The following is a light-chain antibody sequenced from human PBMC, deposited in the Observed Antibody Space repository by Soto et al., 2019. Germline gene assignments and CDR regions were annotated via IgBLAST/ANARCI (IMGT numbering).Light chain of an antibody. CDR3: QQYYSTPYT. Sequence: DIVMTQSPDFLAVSLGERATINCKSSQSVLSSSNNKNYLTWYQQKPGQPPKLLIYWASARESGVPDRFTGSGSGTDFTLTISSLQAEDEAVYYCQQYYSTPYTFGQGTNLEIK. CDR1: QSVLSSSNNKNY. V-gene: IGKV4-1*01. J-gene: IGKJ2*01. CDR2: WAS.